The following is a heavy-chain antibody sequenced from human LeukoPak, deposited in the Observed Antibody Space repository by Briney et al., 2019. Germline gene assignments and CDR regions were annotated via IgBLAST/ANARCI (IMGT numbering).Heavy chain of an antibody. Sequence: GGSLRLSCAASGFTVDDYAMHWVRQAPGKGLEWVSGISWNSGSIGYADSVKGRFTISRDNAKNSLYLQMNSLRAEDTALYYCAKDYGYSSSSGEGYFDYWGQGTLVTVSS. D-gene: IGHD6-6*01. J-gene: IGHJ4*02. V-gene: IGHV3-9*01. CDR3: AKDYGYSSSSGEGYFDY. CDR1: GFTVDDYA. CDR2: ISWNSGSI.